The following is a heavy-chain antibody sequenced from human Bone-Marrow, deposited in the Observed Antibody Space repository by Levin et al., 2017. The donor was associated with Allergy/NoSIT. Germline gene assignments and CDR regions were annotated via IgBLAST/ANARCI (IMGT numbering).Heavy chain of an antibody. CDR3: ARGYTPDKYSSSWYEGVHY. V-gene: IGHV3-74*01. CDR1: GFTFSSYW. J-gene: IGHJ4*02. Sequence: RAGGSLRLSCAASGFTFSSYWMHWVRQAPGKGLVWVSRINSDGSSTSYADSVKGRFTISRDNAKNTLYLQMNSLRAEDTAVYYCARGYTPDKYSSSWYEGVHYWGQGTLVTVSS. CDR2: INSDGSST. D-gene: IGHD6-13*01.